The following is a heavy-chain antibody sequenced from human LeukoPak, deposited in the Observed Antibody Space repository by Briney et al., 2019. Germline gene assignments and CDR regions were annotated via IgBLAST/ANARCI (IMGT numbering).Heavy chain of an antibody. J-gene: IGHJ4*02. CDR2: IIPNLGIA. D-gene: IGHD1-7*01. V-gene: IGHV1-69*04. Sequence: ASVKVSCKASGGTFSSYAISWVRQAPGQGLEWMGRIIPNLGIANDAHKFQGRVTITADKSTSTAYMELSSLRSEDTAVYYCAREVSGGTTRGVSFDYWGQGTLVTVS. CDR3: AREVSGGTTRGVSFDY. CDR1: GGTFSSYA.